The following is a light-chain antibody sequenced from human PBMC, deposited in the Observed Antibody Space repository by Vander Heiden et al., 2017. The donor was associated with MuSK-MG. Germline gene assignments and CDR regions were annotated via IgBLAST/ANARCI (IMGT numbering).Light chain of an antibody. CDR2: DAA. V-gene: IGKV3-11*01. CDR1: QSVSSY. CDR3: QQRCYWPPST. Sequence: EIVLTQSPPTLSLSPGERPTLSCRASQSVSSYLAWYQQKPAQAPRLLIYDAANRATCIPARFSGSGYGTDFTLTISSRVPEDFAVYYCQQRCYWPPSTFGQGTKVEIK. J-gene: IGKJ1*01.